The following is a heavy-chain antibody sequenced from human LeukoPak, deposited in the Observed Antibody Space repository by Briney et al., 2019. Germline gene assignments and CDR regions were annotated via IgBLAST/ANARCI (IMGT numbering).Heavy chain of an antibody. J-gene: IGHJ5*02. CDR2: IIPIFGTA. CDR3: ARDSGSQGWFDP. V-gene: IGHV1-69*13. Sequence: SVKVSCKASGGTFSSYAISWVRQAPGQGLEWMGGIIPIFGTANYAQKFQGRVTITADESTSTAYMELSSLRSEDTAVHYCARDSGSQGWFDPWGQGTLVTVSS. CDR1: GGTFSSYA.